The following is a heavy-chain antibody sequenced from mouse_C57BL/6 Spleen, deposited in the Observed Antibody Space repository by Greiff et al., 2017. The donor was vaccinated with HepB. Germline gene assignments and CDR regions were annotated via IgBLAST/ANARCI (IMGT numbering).Heavy chain of an antibody. V-gene: IGHV5-17*01. CDR1: GFTFSDYG. Sequence: EVQVVESGGGLVNPGGSLKLSCAASGFTFSDYGMHWVRQAPEKGLEWVAYISSGSSTIYYADTVKGRFTISRDNAKNTLFLQMTSLRSEDTAMYYCARLGTTVVATRYFDVWGTGTTVTVSS. CDR2: ISSGSSTI. J-gene: IGHJ1*03. CDR3: ARLGTTVVATRYFDV. D-gene: IGHD1-1*01.